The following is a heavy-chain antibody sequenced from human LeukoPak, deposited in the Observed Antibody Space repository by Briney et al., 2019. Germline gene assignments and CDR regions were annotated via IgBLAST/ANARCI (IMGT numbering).Heavy chain of an antibody. CDR2: INPSGGST. Sequence: APVKVSCKASGYTFTSYYMHWVRQAPGQGLEWMGIINPSGGSTSYAQKFQGRVTMTRDMSTSTVYMELSSLRSEDTAVYYCARAVRHCSSTSCYRFIDWFDPWGQGTLVTVSS. J-gene: IGHJ5*02. D-gene: IGHD2-2*01. CDR1: GYTFTSYY. CDR3: ARAVRHCSSTSCYRFIDWFDP. V-gene: IGHV1-46*01.